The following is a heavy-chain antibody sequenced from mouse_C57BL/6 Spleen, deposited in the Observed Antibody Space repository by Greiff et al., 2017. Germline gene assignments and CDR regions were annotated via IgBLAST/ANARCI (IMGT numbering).Heavy chain of an antibody. CDR1: GFTFSDFY. Sequence: EVQGVESGGGLVQSGRSLRLSCATSGFTFSDFYMEWVRQAPGKGLEWIAASRNKANDYTTEYSAAGKGRFIVSRDTSQSILYLQMNALRAEDTAIYYCARDADEYDGLFAYWGQGTLVTVSA. CDR2: SRNKANDYTT. J-gene: IGHJ3*01. V-gene: IGHV7-1*01. D-gene: IGHD2-4*01. CDR3: ARDADEYDGLFAY.